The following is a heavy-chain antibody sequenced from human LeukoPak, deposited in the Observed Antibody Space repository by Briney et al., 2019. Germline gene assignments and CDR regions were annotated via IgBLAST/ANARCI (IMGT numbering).Heavy chain of an antibody. V-gene: IGHV3-21*04. CDR3: AKVAGYDILTGHFDY. CDR1: GFTFSSYS. J-gene: IGHJ4*02. CDR2: ISSSSSNI. D-gene: IGHD3-9*01. Sequence: GGSLRLSCAASGFTFSSYSMNGVRQAPGKGLEGVSSISSSSSNIYYADSVNGRFTISRDNAKNSLYLQMNSLRAEDTALYYCAKVAGYDILTGHFDYWGQGTLVTVSS.